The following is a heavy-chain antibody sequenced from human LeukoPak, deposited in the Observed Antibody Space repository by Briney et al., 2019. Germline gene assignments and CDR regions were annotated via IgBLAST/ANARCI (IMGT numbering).Heavy chain of an antibody. Sequence: SETLSLTCAVYGGSFSGYYWSWIRQPPGKGLEWIGEINHSGSTNYHPSLKSRVTISVDTSKNQFSLKLRSLTAADTAVYYCARSDFWSGYYNYWGQGTLVTVSS. CDR1: GGSFSGYY. CDR3: ARSDFWSGYYNY. J-gene: IGHJ4*02. D-gene: IGHD3-3*01. CDR2: INHSGST. V-gene: IGHV4-34*01.